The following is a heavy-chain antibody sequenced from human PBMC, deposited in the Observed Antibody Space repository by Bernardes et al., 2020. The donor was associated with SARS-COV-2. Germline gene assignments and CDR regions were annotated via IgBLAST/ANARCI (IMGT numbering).Heavy chain of an antibody. J-gene: IGHJ3*02. Sequence: SLSLTCTVSGGSISSFGYYWRWLLQHPGKGREWIGYIYYSGMPYYNPSLKSRVTISVDTSKNQFSLKLSSVTAADTAVYYCARSSSWDDAFDIWGQGTMVTVSS. CDR2: IYYSGMP. D-gene: IGHD6-13*01. CDR3: ARSSSWDDAFDI. V-gene: IGHV4-31*03. CDR1: GGSISSFGYY.